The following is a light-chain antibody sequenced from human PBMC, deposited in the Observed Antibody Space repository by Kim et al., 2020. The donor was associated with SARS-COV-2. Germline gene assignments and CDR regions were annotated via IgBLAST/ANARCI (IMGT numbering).Light chain of an antibody. CDR1: QSVSSQ. V-gene: IGKV3-11*01. CDR3: HQRSNWPIT. J-gene: IGKJ5*01. CDR2: DAS. Sequence: SSQGERATLSCRASQSVSSQLAWYQQKPGQAPRLLIYDASNRATGIPARFSGSGSGTDFTLTISSLEPEDFAVYYCHQRSNWPITFGQGTRLEIK.